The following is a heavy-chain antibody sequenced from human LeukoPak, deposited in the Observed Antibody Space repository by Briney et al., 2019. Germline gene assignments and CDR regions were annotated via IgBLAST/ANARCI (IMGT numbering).Heavy chain of an antibody. CDR2: VNSDGSST. V-gene: IGHV3-74*01. D-gene: IGHD6-19*01. J-gene: IGHJ4*02. CDR1: GFTFSSYW. Sequence: PGGSLRLSCAASGFTFSSYWMHLVRQAPGEGLVWVSRVNSDGSSTNYADSAKGRFTISRDNAKNTLYLQMNSLRAEDTAVYYCARAYSSGWSLFDYWGQGTLVTVSS. CDR3: ARAYSSGWSLFDY.